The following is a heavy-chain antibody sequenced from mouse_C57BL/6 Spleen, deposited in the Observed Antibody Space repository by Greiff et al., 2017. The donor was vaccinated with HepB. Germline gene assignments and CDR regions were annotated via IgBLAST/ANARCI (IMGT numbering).Heavy chain of an antibody. CDR1: GFSFNTYA. CDR3: VRHGGLLYAMDY. D-gene: IGHD2-10*01. CDR2: IRSKSNNYAT. Sequence: EVQLVESGGGLVQPKGSLKLSCAASGFSFNTYAMNWVRQAPGKGLEWVARIRSKSNNYATYYADSVKDSFTISRDDSESMLYLQMNNLKTEDTAMYYCVRHGGLLYAMDYWGQGTSVTVSS. V-gene: IGHV10-1*01. J-gene: IGHJ4*01.